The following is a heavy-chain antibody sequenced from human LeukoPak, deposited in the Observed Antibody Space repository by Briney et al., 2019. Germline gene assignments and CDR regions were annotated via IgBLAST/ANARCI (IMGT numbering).Heavy chain of an antibody. CDR3: ARDSSGWYYFDY. Sequence: GGSLRLSRAASGFTVSTNYMSWVRQAPGKGLEWVSFIYSDGSTYYADSVKGRFTISRDNSKNTLYLQMNSLRAEDTAVYYCARDSSGWYYFDYWGQGTLVTVSS. CDR1: GFTVSTNY. J-gene: IGHJ4*02. V-gene: IGHV3-53*01. CDR2: IYSDGST. D-gene: IGHD6-19*01.